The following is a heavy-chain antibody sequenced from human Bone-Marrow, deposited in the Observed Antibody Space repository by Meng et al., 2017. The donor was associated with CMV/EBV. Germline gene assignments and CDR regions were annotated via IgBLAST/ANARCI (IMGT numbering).Heavy chain of an antibody. J-gene: IGHJ6*02. CDR2: ISYDGSNK. D-gene: IGHD6-6*01. CDR3: PRWGQLVNYGMDV. V-gene: IGHV3-30*04. Sequence: GESLKISCAASGFTFSSFAMHWVRQAPGKGLEWVAVISYDGSNKYYADSVKGRFTISRDNSKNTLYLQMDSLRAEDTAVYYCPRWGQLVNYGMDVWGQGNTVTVYS. CDR1: GFTFSSFA.